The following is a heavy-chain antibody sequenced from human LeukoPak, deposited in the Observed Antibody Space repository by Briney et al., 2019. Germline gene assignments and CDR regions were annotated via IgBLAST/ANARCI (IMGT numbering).Heavy chain of an antibody. CDR2: INHSGST. CDR1: GVSFSGYY. D-gene: IGHD1-7*01. Sequence: SETLSLTCAVYGVSFSGYYWSWIRQPPGKGLEWIGEINHSGSTNYNPSLKSRVTISVDTSKNQFSLKLSSVTAADTAVYYCARGREWNYGNFDYWGQGTLVTVSS. V-gene: IGHV4-34*01. CDR3: ARGREWNYGNFDY. J-gene: IGHJ4*02.